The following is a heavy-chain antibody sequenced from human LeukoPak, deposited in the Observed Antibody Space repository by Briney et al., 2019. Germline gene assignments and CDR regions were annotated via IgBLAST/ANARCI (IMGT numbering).Heavy chain of an antibody. Sequence: SETLSLTCAVSGGSISSSNWWSWVRQPPGKGLEWIGEIYHSGSTNYNPSLKSRVTVSVDTSKNQFSLKLSSVTAADTAVYYCARHGEGSQAFHYYGMDVWGQGTTVTVSS. V-gene: IGHV4-4*02. CDR2: IYHSGST. J-gene: IGHJ6*02. CDR1: GGSISSSNW. CDR3: ARHGEGSQAFHYYGMDV. D-gene: IGHD2/OR15-2a*01.